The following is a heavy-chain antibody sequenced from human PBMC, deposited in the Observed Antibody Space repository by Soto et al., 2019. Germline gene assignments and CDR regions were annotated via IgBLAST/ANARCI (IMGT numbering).Heavy chain of an antibody. J-gene: IGHJ5*02. CDR2: IYYSGST. CDR3: ARHAHLYWFDP. V-gene: IGHV4-39*01. CDR1: GGSISSSSYY. Sequence: PSETLSLTCTVSGGSISSSSYYWGWIRQPPGKGLEWIGSIYYSGSTYYNPSLKSRVTISVDTSKNQFSLKLSSVTAADTAVYYCARHAHLYWFDPWGQGTLVTVSS.